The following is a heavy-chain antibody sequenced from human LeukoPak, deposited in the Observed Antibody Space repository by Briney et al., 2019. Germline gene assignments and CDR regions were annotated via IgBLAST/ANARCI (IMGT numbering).Heavy chain of an antibody. D-gene: IGHD2-21*02. J-gene: IGHJ3*02. CDR1: GYNFTSYY. CDR2: INPSGGTT. Sequence: GAAVKVSCKASGYNFTSYYMHWVRQAPGQGLEWMGIINPSGGTTSYVQKFEGRVTVTRDTSTSTVYMELSSLRSEDTAVYYCARDLVVVTGLRTRGSFDIWGQGTMVTVCS. V-gene: IGHV1-46*01. CDR3: ARDLVVVTGLRTRGSFDI.